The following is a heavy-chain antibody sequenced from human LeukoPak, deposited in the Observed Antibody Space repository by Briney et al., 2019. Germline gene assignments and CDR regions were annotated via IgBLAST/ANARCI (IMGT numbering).Heavy chain of an antibody. D-gene: IGHD5-18*01. Sequence: PGGSLRLSCAASGFTFSSYAMHWVRQAPGKGLEWVAVISYDGSNKYYADSVKGRFTISRDNSKNTLYLQMNSLRAEDTAVYYCAKDQGLDTAMFDYWGQGTLVTVSS. J-gene: IGHJ4*02. CDR1: GFTFSSYA. CDR3: AKDQGLDTAMFDY. CDR2: ISYDGSNK. V-gene: IGHV3-30*04.